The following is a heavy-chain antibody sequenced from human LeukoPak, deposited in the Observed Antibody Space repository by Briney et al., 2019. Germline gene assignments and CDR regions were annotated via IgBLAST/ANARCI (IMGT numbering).Heavy chain of an antibody. Sequence: XXLRLXXXXSGFXXSSNYMNWVRQAPGKGLEWVSIIYSGGDTYYADSVKGRFTISRHNSENTVYLQMNSLRAEDTAVYYCAKDIVATHYYFDNWGQGTLVTVSS. CDR2: IYSGGDT. D-gene: IGHD5-12*01. V-gene: IGHV3-53*01. J-gene: IGHJ4*02. CDR3: AKDIVATHYYFDN. CDR1: GFXXSSNY.